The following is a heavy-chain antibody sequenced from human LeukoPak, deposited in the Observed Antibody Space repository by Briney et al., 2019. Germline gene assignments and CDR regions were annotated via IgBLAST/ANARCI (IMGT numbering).Heavy chain of an antibody. V-gene: IGHV3-23*01. Sequence: SGGSLRLSCAASGFTFSSYAMSWVRQAPGRGLEWVSTISGSGVNTYYADSVKGRFTISRDNSKNTLFLQMNGLRAEDTAIYYCAKFLSYTTSAPFDSWGQGTLVTVSS. CDR3: AKFLSYTTSAPFDS. CDR2: ISGSGVNT. D-gene: IGHD3-16*01. J-gene: IGHJ4*02. CDR1: GFTFSSYA.